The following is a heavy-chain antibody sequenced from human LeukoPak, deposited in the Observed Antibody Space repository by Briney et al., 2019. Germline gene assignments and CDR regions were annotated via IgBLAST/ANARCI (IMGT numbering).Heavy chain of an antibody. J-gene: IGHJ3*02. V-gene: IGHV4-39*01. D-gene: IGHD2-2*01. CDR2: TYYSGNT. CDR3: ARHLGCRSPVCPYDGFNI. Sequence: PSETLSLTCSVSGGSISNSDYYWAWIRQSPGKGLEWIGSTYYSGNTHYNPSLKSRVTISVDTSKNQFSLELTSVTAADTAVYYCARHLGCRSPVCPYDGFNIWGHGTMVTVSS. CDR1: GGSISNSDYY.